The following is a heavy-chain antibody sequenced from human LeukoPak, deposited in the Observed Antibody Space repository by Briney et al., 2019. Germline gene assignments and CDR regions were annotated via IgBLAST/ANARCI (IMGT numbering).Heavy chain of an antibody. D-gene: IGHD3-10*01. CDR2: IRSDGSNE. Sequence: GGSLRLSCAASGFIFSSYGMHWVRQAPGKGLEWVAFIRSDGSNEYYADSVKGRFTISRDNSKNTLYLQMNSLRAEDTAVYYCAKDRNRQNYYGSGSSPFDYWGQGTLVTVSS. J-gene: IGHJ4*02. CDR3: AKDRNRQNYYGSGSSPFDY. V-gene: IGHV3-30*02. CDR1: GFIFSSYG.